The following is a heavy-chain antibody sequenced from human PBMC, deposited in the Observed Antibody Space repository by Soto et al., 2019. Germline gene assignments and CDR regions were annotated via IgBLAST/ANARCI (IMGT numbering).Heavy chain of an antibody. J-gene: IGHJ6*03. D-gene: IGHD5-18*01. Sequence: PSETLSLTCAVYGGSFSGYYWSWIRQPPGKGLEWIGEINHSGSTNYNPSLKSRVTISVDTSKNQFSLKLSSVTAADTAVYYCARGLYFLGTAPYYYYYMDVWGKGTTVTVSS. CDR3: ARGLYFLGTAPYYYYYMDV. CDR2: INHSGST. CDR1: GGSFSGYY. V-gene: IGHV4-34*01.